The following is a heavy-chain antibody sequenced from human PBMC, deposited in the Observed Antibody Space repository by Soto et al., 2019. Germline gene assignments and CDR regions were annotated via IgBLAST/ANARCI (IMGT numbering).Heavy chain of an antibody. V-gene: IGHV4-59*01. CDR1: GGSISSYY. CDR2: IYYSGST. J-gene: IGHJ6*02. Sequence: QVQLQESGPGLVKPSETLSLTCTVSGGSISSYYWSWIRQPPGKGLEWIGYIYYSGSTNYNPSLKSRVTXXVXTXXNQFSLKLSSVTAADTAVYYCAREGDYYYYYGMDVWGQGTTVTVSS. D-gene: IGHD2-21*02. CDR3: AREGDYYYYYGMDV.